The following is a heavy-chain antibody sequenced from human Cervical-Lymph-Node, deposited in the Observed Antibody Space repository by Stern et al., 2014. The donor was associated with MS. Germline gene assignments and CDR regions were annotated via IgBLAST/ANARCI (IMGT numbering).Heavy chain of an antibody. Sequence: QLQLQDSGPGLVKPSGTLSITCTISGGSMKSRSYYWVWIRQPHGKGLEWIGRVHSDGRTYSTPSPTRRAPISEDTSKTRFPLQLSSATAADTAVYYCARSQDIVVVSAATVEGYYYFGMDVWGQGTTVTVSS. CDR3: ARSQDIVVVSAATVEGYYYFGMDV. CDR2: VHSDGRT. D-gene: IGHD2-2*01. CDR1: GGSMKSRSYY. V-gene: IGHV4-39*01. J-gene: IGHJ6*02.